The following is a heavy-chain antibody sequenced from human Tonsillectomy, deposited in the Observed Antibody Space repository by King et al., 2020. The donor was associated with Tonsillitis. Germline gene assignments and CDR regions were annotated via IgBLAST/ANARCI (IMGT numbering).Heavy chain of an antibody. J-gene: IGHJ4*02. CDR1: GFTFRSYD. CDR2: IGTAGDT. D-gene: IGHD3-10*01. Sequence: DVQLVESGGGLVQPGGSLRLSCAASGFTFRSYDMHGGRQATGKGLEWVSAIGTAGDTYYPGSVKGRFTNSRENAKNSLYLQMNSLRAEDTAVYYCARVSYGSGSYDYWGQGTLVTVSS. CDR3: ARVSYGSGSYDY. V-gene: IGHV3-13*01.